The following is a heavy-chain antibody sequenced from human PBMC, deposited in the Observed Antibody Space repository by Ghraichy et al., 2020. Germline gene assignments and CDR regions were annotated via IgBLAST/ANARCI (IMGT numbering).Heavy chain of an antibody. Sequence: GGSLRLSCAASGFTFSSYWMHWVRQAPGKGLVWVSRINSDGSSTSYADSVKGRFTISRDNAKNTLYLQMNSLRAEDTAVYYCARVTYYYDSSGYYYLFDYWGQGTLVTVSS. CDR1: GFTFSSYW. J-gene: IGHJ4*02. D-gene: IGHD3-22*01. CDR3: ARVTYYYDSSGYYYLFDY. CDR2: INSDGSST. V-gene: IGHV3-74*01.